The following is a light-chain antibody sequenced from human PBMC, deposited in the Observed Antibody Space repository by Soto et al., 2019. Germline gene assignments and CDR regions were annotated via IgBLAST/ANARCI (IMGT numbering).Light chain of an antibody. J-gene: IGKJ1*01. CDR1: QSVSSR. CDR3: QQYNSYPWT. Sequence: DIQMTHSPSSLSSSLGDIVAITCRASQSVSSRLAWFQQKPGRAPKLLIHKASTLESGVPSRFSGSGSGAEFSLTISSLQPDDFATYYCQQYNSYPWTFGQGTKVDIK. CDR2: KAS. V-gene: IGKV1-5*03.